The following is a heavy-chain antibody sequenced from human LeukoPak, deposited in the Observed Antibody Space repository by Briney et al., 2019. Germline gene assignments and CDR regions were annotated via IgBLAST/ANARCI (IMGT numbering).Heavy chain of an antibody. J-gene: IGHJ5*02. Sequence: GGSLRLSCAASGFTFSNYWMIWVRQAPGKRLEWVGNIKQDGSEKRYADSVRGRFSISRDNAQTSLYLQMNSLRAEDTALYYCARASDPWLQLTWGQGTLVTVSS. CDR2: IKQDGSEK. CDR3: ARASDPWLQLT. D-gene: IGHD5-24*01. V-gene: IGHV3-7*05. CDR1: GFTFSNYW.